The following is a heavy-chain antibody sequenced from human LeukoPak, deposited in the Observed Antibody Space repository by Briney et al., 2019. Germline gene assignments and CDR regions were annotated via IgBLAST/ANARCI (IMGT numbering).Heavy chain of an antibody. CDR2: IFYSGST. D-gene: IGHD2-21*01. CDR3: ARLRTWGGTQPYDY. J-gene: IGHJ4*02. V-gene: IGHV4-39*01. CDR1: GGSIGGTSDY. Sequence: SETLSLTCTVSGGSIGGTSDYWGWLRQPPGKGLEWIGNIFYSGSTYYNPSLKSRVSISVDTSNNQFSLELRSVTAADTAVYYCARLRTWGGTQPYDYWGQGTLVTVSS.